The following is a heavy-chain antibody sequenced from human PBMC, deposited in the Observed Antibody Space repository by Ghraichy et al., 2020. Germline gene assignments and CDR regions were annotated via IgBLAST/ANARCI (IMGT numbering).Heavy chain of an antibody. D-gene: IGHD1-1*01. V-gene: IGHV4-39*01. J-gene: IGHJ4*02. Sequence: SETLSLTCTVSGGSISSNSYFWGWIRQPPGKGLEWIGSIYHRGRTHYNPSLKSRVTISIDTSKNQFSLNLSSVTAADTSVYYCARLDGRRRPNDYWGQGTLVTGSP. CDR3: ARLDGRRRPNDY. CDR2: IYHRGRT. CDR1: GGSISSNSYF.